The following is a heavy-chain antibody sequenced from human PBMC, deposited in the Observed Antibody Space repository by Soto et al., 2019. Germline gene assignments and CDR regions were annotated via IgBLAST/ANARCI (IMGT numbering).Heavy chain of an antibody. Sequence: GSLRLSCTASGLTFTSSSFHWVRQAPGKGLEWVAVISENGDRQYSTESVRGRFLISRGSSKNTVYLQMNSLRPEDTGVYFCARRLATTVSALGYWGQGALVTVSS. J-gene: IGHJ4*02. CDR2: ISENGDRQ. CDR3: ARRLATTVSALGY. CDR1: GLTFTSSS. V-gene: IGHV3-30-3*01. D-gene: IGHD4-17*01.